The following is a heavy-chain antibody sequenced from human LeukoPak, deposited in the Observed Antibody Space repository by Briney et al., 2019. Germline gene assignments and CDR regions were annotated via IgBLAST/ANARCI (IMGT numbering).Heavy chain of an antibody. CDR3: ARTRAAGVLPLDY. CDR2: ISSTSTYI. Sequence: PSETLSLTCTVSGGSISSSSYYWGWIRQPPGKGLEWVSSISSTSTYIHYADSLKGRFTISRDSAKNSVYLQMKSLRAEDTAVYYCARTRAAGVLPLDYWGQGTLVTVSS. D-gene: IGHD6-13*01. CDR1: GGSISSSS. J-gene: IGHJ4*02. V-gene: IGHV3-21*01.